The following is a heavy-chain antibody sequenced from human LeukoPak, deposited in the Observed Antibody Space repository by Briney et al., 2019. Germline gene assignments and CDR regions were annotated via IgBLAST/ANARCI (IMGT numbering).Heavy chain of an antibody. CDR1: GGTFSSYA. CDR3: ARVLGYSYGYNSGYYYMDV. V-gene: IGHV1-69*06. J-gene: IGHJ6*03. CDR2: IIPIFGTA. Sequence: ASVKVSCKASGGTFSSYAISWVRQAPGQGLEWMGGIIPIFGTANYAQKFQGRVTITADKSTSTAYMELSSLRSEDTAVYYCARVLGYSYGYNSGYYYMDVWGKGTTVTVSS. D-gene: IGHD5-18*01.